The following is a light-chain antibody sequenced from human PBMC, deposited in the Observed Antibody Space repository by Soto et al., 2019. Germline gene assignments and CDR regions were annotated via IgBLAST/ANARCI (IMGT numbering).Light chain of an antibody. CDR2: DVS. CDR3: CSYAGTYNNVV. Sequence: QSALTQPRSVSGSPGQSVTISCTGTSSDVGGYNYVSWFQQHPGKAPKFIISDVSKRPSGVPDRFSGSKSGNTASLTISGLQAEDEADYYCCSYAGTYNNVVFGGGTQLTVL. V-gene: IGLV2-11*01. J-gene: IGLJ2*01. CDR1: SSDVGGYNY.